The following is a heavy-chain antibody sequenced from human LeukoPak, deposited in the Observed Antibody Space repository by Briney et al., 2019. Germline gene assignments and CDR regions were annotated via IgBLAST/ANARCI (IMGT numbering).Heavy chain of an antibody. CDR3: ARAPHYYYMDV. CDR1: GGSFSGYY. Sequence: PSETLSLTCAVYGGSFSGYYWSWIRQPPGKGLEWIGEINHSGSTYYNPSPKSRVTISVDTSKNQFSLKLSSVTAADTAVYYCARAPHYYYMDVWGKGTTVTVSS. J-gene: IGHJ6*03. V-gene: IGHV4-34*01. CDR2: INHSGST.